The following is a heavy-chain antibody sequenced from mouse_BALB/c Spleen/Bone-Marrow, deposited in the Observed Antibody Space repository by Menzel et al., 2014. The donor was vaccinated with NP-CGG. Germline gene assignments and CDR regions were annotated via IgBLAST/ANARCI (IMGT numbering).Heavy chain of an antibody. CDR3: VLRWFAY. Sequence: EVKLMESGGGLVKPGGSLKLSCAASGFTFSDYYMYWVRQTPEKRLEWVATISDGGSYTYYPDSVKGRFAISRDNAKNNLYLQMSSLKSEDTAMYYCVLRWFAYWGQGTLVTASA. CDR1: GFTFSDYY. V-gene: IGHV5-4*02. D-gene: IGHD1-1*01. J-gene: IGHJ3*01. CDR2: ISDGGSYT.